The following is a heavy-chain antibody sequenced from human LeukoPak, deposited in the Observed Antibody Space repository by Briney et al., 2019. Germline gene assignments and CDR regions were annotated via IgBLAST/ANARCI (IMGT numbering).Heavy chain of an antibody. V-gene: IGHV3-23*01. Sequence: RGSLRLSCAASGFTFTNYAMTWVRQAPGKGLEWVSAISGGGGSTYYADSVKGRFTISRDNSKNTLYLQMNSLRAEDTAVYYCAKDVNYDFLTGNHFAYWGQGTLVTVSS. CDR3: AKDVNYDFLTGNHFAY. CDR1: GFTFTNYA. D-gene: IGHD3-9*01. CDR2: ISGGGGST. J-gene: IGHJ4*02.